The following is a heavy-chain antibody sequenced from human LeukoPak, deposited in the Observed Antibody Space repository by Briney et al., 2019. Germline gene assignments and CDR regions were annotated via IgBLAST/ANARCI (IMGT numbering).Heavy chain of an antibody. CDR3: ARLVLSYGNAFDH. V-gene: IGHV4-31*03. J-gene: IGHJ4*02. D-gene: IGHD3-16*01. CDR1: GGSISSGGYY. CDR2: IYYSGST. Sequence: PSQTLSLTCTVSGGSISSGGYYWSWIRQHPGKGLEWIGYIYYSGSTYYNPSLKSRVTISVDTSKNHFSLRLSSVTAADTAVYYCARLVLSYGNAFDHWGQGTLVTASS.